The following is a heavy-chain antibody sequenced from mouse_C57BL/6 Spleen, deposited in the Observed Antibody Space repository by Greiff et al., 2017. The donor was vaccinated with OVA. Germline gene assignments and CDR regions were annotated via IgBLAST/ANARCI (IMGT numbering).Heavy chain of an antibody. CDR2: IDPSDSYT. Sequence: VQLQQPGAELVRPGTSVKLSCKASGYTFTSYWMHWVKQRPGQGLEWIGVIDPSDSYTNYNQKFKGKATLTVDTSSSTAYMQLSSLTSEDSAVYDCAITTGVVRAMDYWGQGTSVTVSS. D-gene: IGHD1-1*01. J-gene: IGHJ4*01. CDR1: GYTFTSYW. V-gene: IGHV1-59*01. CDR3: AITTGVVRAMDY.